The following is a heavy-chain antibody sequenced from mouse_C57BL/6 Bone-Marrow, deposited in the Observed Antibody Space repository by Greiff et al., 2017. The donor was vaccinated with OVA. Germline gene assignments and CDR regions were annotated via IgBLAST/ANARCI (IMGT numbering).Heavy chain of an antibody. CDR1: GYTFTSYW. V-gene: IGHV1-64*01. J-gene: IGHJ4*01. CDR3: ASPYGSSYVKAMDY. Sequence: QVQLKQPGAELVKPGASVKLSCKASGYTFTSYWMHWVKQRPGQGLEWIGMIHPNSGSTNYNEKFKSKATLTVDKSSSPAYMQLSSLTSEDSAVYYCASPYGSSYVKAMDYWGQGTSVTVSS. D-gene: IGHD1-1*01. CDR2: IHPNSGST.